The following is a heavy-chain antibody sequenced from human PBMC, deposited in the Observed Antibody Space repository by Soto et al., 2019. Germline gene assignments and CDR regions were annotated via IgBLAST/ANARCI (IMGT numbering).Heavy chain of an antibody. CDR3: ARASLPVVVVAGDNNWFDP. D-gene: IGHD2-15*01. CDR1: GYTFTSYA. J-gene: IGHJ5*02. Sequence: ASVKVSCKASGYTFTSYAMHWVRQAPGQRLEWMGWINAGNGNTKYSQKFQGRVTITRDTSASTAYMELSSLRSEDTAVYYCARASLPVVVVAGDNNWFDPWGQGTLVTVSS. V-gene: IGHV1-3*01. CDR2: INAGNGNT.